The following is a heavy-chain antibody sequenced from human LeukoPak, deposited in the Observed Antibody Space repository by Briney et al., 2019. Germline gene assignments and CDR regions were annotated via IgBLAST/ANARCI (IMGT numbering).Heavy chain of an antibody. CDR2: IYFSGST. J-gene: IGHJ6*02. V-gene: IGHV4-39*01. Sequence: PSETLSLTCTVSGGIISITTYYWGWIRQPPGKGLEWIGTIYFSGSTYYNPSLKRRVTISVDTSKNQFSLTMSSVTAADTAVYYCANLGYYNYGMDVWGQGTTVTVSS. CDR1: GGIISITTYY. CDR3: ANLGYYNYGMDV.